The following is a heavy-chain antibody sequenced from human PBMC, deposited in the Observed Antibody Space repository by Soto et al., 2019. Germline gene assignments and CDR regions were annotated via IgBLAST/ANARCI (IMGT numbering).Heavy chain of an antibody. CDR1: GGSISSSPYY. CDR2: IYYNGKT. Sequence: QLQLQESGPGLVKPSETLSLTCTVSGGSISSSPYYWAWIRQPPGKGLQWIGNIYYNGKTFYNPSLRSRVTISIDTSKSQFSLGLSSVTASDTAVYYCARHGPLTNNWNQLNCWGQGTLVTVSS. CDR3: ARHGPLTNNWNQLNC. J-gene: IGHJ4*02. D-gene: IGHD1-1*01. V-gene: IGHV4-39*01.